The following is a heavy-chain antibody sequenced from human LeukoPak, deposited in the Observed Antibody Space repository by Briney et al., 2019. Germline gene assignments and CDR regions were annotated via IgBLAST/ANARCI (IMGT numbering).Heavy chain of an antibody. CDR1: GFTFSNYA. Sequence: GGSLRLSCAASGFTFSNYAMHWVRQAPGKGLEWVAVIWYDGSNKYYADSVKGRFTISRDNSKNTLYLQMNSLRAEDTAVYYCARDGIQWLVPGYYGMDVWGQGTTVTVSS. CDR2: IWYDGSNK. V-gene: IGHV3-33*08. D-gene: IGHD6-19*01. J-gene: IGHJ6*02. CDR3: ARDGIQWLVPGYYGMDV.